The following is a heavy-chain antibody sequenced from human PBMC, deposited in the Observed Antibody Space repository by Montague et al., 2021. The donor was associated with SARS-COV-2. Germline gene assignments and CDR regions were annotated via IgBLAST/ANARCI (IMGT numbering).Heavy chain of an antibody. CDR3: ANFAVSGTTADY. J-gene: IGHJ4*02. CDR2: TYYRSKWFH. Sequence: YAISGDSVSSNRAAWNWIRQSPSRGLEWLGRTYYRSKWFHDYAISVKSRIIINPDTSKNQFSLRLNSVTPEDTAVYYCANFAVSGTTADYWGQGILVTVSS. CDR1: GDSVSSNRAA. V-gene: IGHV6-1*01. D-gene: IGHD6-19*01.